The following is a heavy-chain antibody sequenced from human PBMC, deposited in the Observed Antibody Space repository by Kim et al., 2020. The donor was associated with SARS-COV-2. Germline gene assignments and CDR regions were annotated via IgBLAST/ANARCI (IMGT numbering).Heavy chain of an antibody. CDR1: GGSFSSYY. V-gene: IGHV4-59*01. Sequence: SETLSLTCTVSGGSFSSYYWSWIRQPPGKGLEWIGYIYHTGSTLYNPSLKSRVTLSVDTSKNQFSLALSSVTAADTAIYYCATYPSTGGYFADWGQGTLV. J-gene: IGHJ4*02. D-gene: IGHD5-18*01. CDR2: IYHTGST. CDR3: ATYPSTGGYFAD.